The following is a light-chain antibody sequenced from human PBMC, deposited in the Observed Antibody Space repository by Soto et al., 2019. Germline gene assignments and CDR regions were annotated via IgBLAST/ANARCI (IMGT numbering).Light chain of an antibody. V-gene: IGKV3-11*01. CDR1: QSVSSN. CDR3: QQRSDWPIT. J-gene: IGKJ5*01. Sequence: SQSVSSNLAWYQQKPGQAPRLLIYGASNRATGIPARFSGSGSGTDFTLTVSSVEPEDIAVYYCQQRSDWPITFGQGTRLEIK. CDR2: GAS.